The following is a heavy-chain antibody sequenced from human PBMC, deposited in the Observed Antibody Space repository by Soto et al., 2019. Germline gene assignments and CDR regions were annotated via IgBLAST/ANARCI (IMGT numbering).Heavy chain of an antibody. CDR2: INHSGST. J-gene: IGHJ6*02. CDR3: ARAPHIVVVNATERLHGMDV. Sequence: SETLSLTCAVYGGSFSGYYWSWIRQPPGKGLEWIGEINHSGSTTYNPSLKSRVTISVDTSKNQFSLRLSSVTAADTAVYYCARAPHIVVVNATERLHGMDVWGQGNMLTVSS. CDR1: GGSFSGYY. V-gene: IGHV4-34*01. D-gene: IGHD2-21*01.